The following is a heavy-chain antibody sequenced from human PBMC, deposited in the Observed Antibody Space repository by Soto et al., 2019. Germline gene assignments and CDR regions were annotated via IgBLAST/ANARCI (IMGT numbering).Heavy chain of an antibody. CDR3: ARTLYGDNVDY. CDR1: GKTLSRCG. J-gene: IGHJ4*02. D-gene: IGHD4-17*01. V-gene: IGHV1-8*01. CDR2: MNPNSGNT. Sequence: FGKTLSRCGIHWIQQATGQGLEWMGWMNPNSGNTGYAQKFQGRVTMTRNTSISTAYMELSSLRSEDTAVYYCARTLYGDNVDYWGQGTLVTVSS.